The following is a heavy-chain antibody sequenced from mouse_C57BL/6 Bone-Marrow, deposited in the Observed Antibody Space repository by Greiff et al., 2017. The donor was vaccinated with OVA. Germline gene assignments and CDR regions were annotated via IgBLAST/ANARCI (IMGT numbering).Heavy chain of an antibody. Sequence: EVKLMDSEGGLVQPGSSMKLSCTASGFTFSDYYMAWVRQVPEKGLEWVANINYDGSSTYYLDSLKSRFIISRDNAKNILYLQMSSLKSEDTATYYCARDHGYFDYWGQGTTLTVSS. CDR2: INYDGSST. CDR3: ARDHGYFDY. J-gene: IGHJ2*01. V-gene: IGHV5-16*01. CDR1: GFTFSDYY.